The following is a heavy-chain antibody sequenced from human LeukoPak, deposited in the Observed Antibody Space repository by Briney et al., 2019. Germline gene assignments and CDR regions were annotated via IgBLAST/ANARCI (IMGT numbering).Heavy chain of an antibody. CDR1: GDSISTHY. V-gene: IGHV4-59*11. CDR3: ARAPEQWLVPPFFDY. CDR2: ASDNGSP. D-gene: IGHD6-19*01. J-gene: IGHJ4*02. Sequence: SETLSLTCTVSGDSISTHYWTWIRQPPGKGLEWVGSASDNGSPVYNPSLKSRVTISLVTSKNQFSLKLRSLTAAGTAVYYCARAPEQWLVPPFFDYWGQGTLVTVSS.